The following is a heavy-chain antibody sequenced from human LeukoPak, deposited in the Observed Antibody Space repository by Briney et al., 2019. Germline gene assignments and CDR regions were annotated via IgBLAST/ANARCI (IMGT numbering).Heavy chain of an antibody. J-gene: IGHJ5*02. V-gene: IGHV4-30-4*02. D-gene: IGHD2-2*01. CDR1: GGSISSGDYY. CDR3: ARGRFLCSSTSCYDWFDP. Sequence: ASETLSLTCTVSGGSISSGDYYWSWIRQPPGKGLEWIGYIYYGGSTYYNPSLKSRVTISVDTSKNQFSLKLSSVTAADTAVYYCARGRFLCSSTSCYDWFDPWGQGTLVTVSS. CDR2: IYYGGST.